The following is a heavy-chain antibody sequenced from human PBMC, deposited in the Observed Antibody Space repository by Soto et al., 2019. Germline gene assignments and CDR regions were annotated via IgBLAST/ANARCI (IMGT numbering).Heavy chain of an antibody. J-gene: IGHJ4*02. CDR3: ARLGYCSSPSCSHGGGFDY. Sequence: ASVKVSCKASGGMFSIWTISWVRQAPGQGLEWMGSIIPISGIANFAHKFQGRVTITADKSTTTAYMELSSLRSEDTAVYYWARLGYCSSPSCSHGGGFDYWGQGTLVTVSS. V-gene: IGHV1-69*02. CDR1: GGMFSIWT. CDR2: IIPISGIA. D-gene: IGHD2-2*01.